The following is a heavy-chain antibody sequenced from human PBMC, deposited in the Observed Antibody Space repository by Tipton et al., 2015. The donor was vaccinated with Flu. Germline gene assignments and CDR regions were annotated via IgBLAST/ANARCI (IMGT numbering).Heavy chain of an antibody. Sequence: TLSLTCTVSGGAITGHSWNWIRQPAGKSLEWIGRVSTTKRTDYNPSLKSRVTMSVDMSTNQFSLTSISVSAADTAVYYCVRVDYDNSWTLFDFWGRGILVTVSS. J-gene: IGHJ4*02. CDR1: GGAITGHS. CDR3: VRVDYDNSWTLFDF. V-gene: IGHV4-4*07. D-gene: IGHD3-22*01. CDR2: VSTTKRT.